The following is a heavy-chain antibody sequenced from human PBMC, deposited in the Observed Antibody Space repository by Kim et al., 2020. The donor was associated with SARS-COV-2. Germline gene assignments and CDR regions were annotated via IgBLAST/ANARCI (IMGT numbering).Heavy chain of an antibody. CDR2: INPNSDGT. V-gene: IGHV1-2*02. J-gene: IGHJ6*02. Sequence: ASVKVSCKASGYTFTGYYMHWVRQAPGQGLEWMGWINPNSDGTNYAQNFQGRVTMTRDTSITTAYMELSRLRSDDTAVYYCARGHYYYGLDVWGQGTTVTVSS. CDR1: GYTFTGYY. CDR3: ARGHYYYGLDV.